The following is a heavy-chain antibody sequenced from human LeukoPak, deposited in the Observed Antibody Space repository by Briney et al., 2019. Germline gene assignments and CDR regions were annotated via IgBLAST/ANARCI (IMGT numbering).Heavy chain of an antibody. CDR2: IYPTGST. Sequence: SETLSLTCTVSGYSISSGHYWGWIRQPPGKGLEWIGNIYPTGSTYYNPSLKSRVTISVDTSKNQFSLKVSSVTAADTAMYYCARLVDTRYLFDIWGQGTMVTVSS. CDR3: ARLVDTRYLFDI. V-gene: IGHV4-38-2*02. J-gene: IGHJ3*02. CDR1: GYSISSGHY. D-gene: IGHD5-18*01.